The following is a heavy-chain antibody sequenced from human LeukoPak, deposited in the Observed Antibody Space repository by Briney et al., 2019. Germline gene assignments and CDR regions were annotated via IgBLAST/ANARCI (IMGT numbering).Heavy chain of an antibody. CDR2: ISSSSSYI. D-gene: IGHD3-10*01. CDR1: GFTFSSYS. V-gene: IGHV3-21*01. J-gene: IGHJ3*02. Sequence: GGSLRLSCAASGFTFSSYSMNWVRQAPGKGLEWVSSISSSSSYIYYADSVKGRFTISRDNAKNSLYLQMNSPRAEDTAVYYCASASYGSGTYAFDIRGQGTMVTVSS. CDR3: ASASYGSGTYAFDI.